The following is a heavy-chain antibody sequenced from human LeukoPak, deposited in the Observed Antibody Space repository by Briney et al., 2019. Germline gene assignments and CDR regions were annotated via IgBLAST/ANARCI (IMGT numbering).Heavy chain of an antibody. CDR3: ARDQESGPLDY. V-gene: IGHV1-2*02. D-gene: IGHD3-10*01. Sequence: GASVKVSCKASGYTFTGYYMHWVRQAPGQGLEWMGWINPNSGGTNYAQKFQGRVTMTRDTSTSTAYMELRSLRSDDTAVYYCARDQESGPLDYWGQGTLVTVSS. CDR2: INPNSGGT. CDR1: GYTFTGYY. J-gene: IGHJ4*02.